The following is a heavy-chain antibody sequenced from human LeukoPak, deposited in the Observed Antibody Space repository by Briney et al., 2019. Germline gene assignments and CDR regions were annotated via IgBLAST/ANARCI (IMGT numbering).Heavy chain of an antibody. J-gene: IGHJ5*02. CDR3: VIFRSYYDNNGRNH. Sequence: PGGSLRLSCAASGFTFSSYGMHWVRQAPGKGLEWVAVISYDGSNKYYADSVKGRFTISRDNAKNTMYLQMNSLKVEDTAVYYCVIFRSYYDNNGRNHWGQGTLVTVST. V-gene: IGHV3-30*03. D-gene: IGHD3-22*01. CDR2: ISYDGSNK. CDR1: GFTFSSYG.